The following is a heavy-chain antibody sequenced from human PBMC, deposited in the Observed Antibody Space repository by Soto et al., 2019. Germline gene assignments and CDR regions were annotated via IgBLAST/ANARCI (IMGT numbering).Heavy chain of an antibody. D-gene: IGHD4-17*01. CDR3: ARILNGNYLFDY. J-gene: IGHJ4*02. Sequence: QVTLKESGPVLVKPTETLTLTCTVSGFSLSDTRMGVTCIRQPPGKALEWLAHIFSNDEKSYNTSLKSRLTISKGTSKSHVVLAMTNMGPVDTATYYCARILNGNYLFDYWGQGTLVTVSS. CDR1: GFSLSDTRMG. CDR2: IFSNDEK. V-gene: IGHV2-26*01.